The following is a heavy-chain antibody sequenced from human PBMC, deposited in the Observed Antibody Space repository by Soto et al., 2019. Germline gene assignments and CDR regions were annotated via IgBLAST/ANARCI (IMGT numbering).Heavy chain of an antibody. CDR1: GGSISSYY. CDR3: ARDHRGTLDY. J-gene: IGHJ4*02. V-gene: IGHV4-59*01. CDR2: IYYSGST. Sequence: SETLSLTCTVSGGSISSYYWSWIRQPPGKGLEWIGYIYYSGSTNYNPSLKSRVTISVDTSKNQFSLKLSSVTAADTAVYYCARDHRGTLDYWGQGTLVTVSS.